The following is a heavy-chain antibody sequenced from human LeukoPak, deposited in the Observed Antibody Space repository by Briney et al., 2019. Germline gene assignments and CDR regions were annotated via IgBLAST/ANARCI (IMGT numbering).Heavy chain of an antibody. V-gene: IGHV3-23*01. CDR3: AKSIYDNCGEIDQ. D-gene: IGHD5/OR15-5a*01. J-gene: IGHJ4*01. Sequence: GGSLRLSCAASGFNFRNYVMMWVRQAPGKGLEWVSAIGASGVGTYYADFVKGRFTISRDNSNNTVYLRMNSLRAEDTAVYYCAKSIYDNCGEIDQWGQGTLVTVSS. CDR1: GFNFRNYV. CDR2: IGASGVGT.